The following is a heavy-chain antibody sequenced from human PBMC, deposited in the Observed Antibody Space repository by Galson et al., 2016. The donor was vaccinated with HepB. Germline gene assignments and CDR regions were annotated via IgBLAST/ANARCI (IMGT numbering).Heavy chain of an antibody. CDR1: GFRLTNYW. D-gene: IGHD2-15*01. Sequence: SLRLSCAASGFRLTNYWMSWVRQAPGKGLEWVANINHDGGERYYVDSVRGRFTSSRDDAKNTLSLQMNSLRVDDTAVYYCAREFGRSFHYWGQGVLVTVSS. CDR2: INHDGGER. CDR3: AREFGRSFHY. J-gene: IGHJ4*02. V-gene: IGHV3-7*01.